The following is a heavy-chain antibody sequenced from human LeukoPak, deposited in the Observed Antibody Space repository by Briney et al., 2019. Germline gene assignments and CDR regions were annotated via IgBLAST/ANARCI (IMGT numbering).Heavy chain of an antibody. V-gene: IGHV3-21*01. CDR3: APGWAILDAY. D-gene: IGHD1-14*01. CDR1: GFIFSTYT. J-gene: IGHJ4*02. CDR2: ISSSSNYI. Sequence: PGGSLRLSCAASGFIFSTYTMNWVGQAPGKGLEWVSSISSSSNYIFYADSVKGRFTISRDNAKNSLYLQINSLRAEDTAVYYCAPGWAILDAYWAQGTLVTVTS.